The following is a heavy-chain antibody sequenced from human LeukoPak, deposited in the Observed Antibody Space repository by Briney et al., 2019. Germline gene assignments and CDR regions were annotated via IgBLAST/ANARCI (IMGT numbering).Heavy chain of an antibody. CDR3: TTDPKDYDILAGYSRNI. D-gene: IGHD3-9*01. J-gene: IGHJ3*02. CDR2: IQSKTDGGTT. V-gene: IGHV3-15*01. Sequence: GGSLRLSCAASGFTFSNAWMSWVRQAPGKGLEWVGRIQSKTDGGTTDYAAPVKGRFTISRDDSKNTMNLQMNSLKTEDTAVYYCTTDPKDYDILAGYSRNIWGQGTMVTVSS. CDR1: GFTFSNAW.